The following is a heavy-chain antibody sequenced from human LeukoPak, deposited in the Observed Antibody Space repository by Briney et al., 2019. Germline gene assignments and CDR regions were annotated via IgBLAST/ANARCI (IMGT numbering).Heavy chain of an antibody. V-gene: IGHV4-39*01. Sequence: SETLSLTCTVSGGSISSSSYYWGWIRQPPGKGLEWIGTIYYSGSPYYNPSLKSRVTISVDTSKNQFSLKVSSVTAADTAVYYCARHQYSYGPRDAFDIWGQGTMVTVSS. CDR1: GGSISSSSYY. J-gene: IGHJ3*02. D-gene: IGHD5-18*01. CDR2: IYYSGSP. CDR3: ARHQYSYGPRDAFDI.